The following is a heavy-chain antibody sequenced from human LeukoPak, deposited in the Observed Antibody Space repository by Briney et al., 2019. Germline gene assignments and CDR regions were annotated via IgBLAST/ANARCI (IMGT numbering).Heavy chain of an antibody. J-gene: IGHJ4*02. CDR2: ISDSGGST. D-gene: IGHD2-15*01. Sequence: GGSLRLSCAASGFTFTNYAMSWVRQAPGKGLEWVSGISDSGGSTYYADSVKGRFIISRDNSKNTLYLQMSSLRVEDTAIYYCARRPYAGAFDIWGQGTLVTVSS. CDR3: ARRPYAGAFDI. CDR1: GFTFTNYA. V-gene: IGHV3-23*01.